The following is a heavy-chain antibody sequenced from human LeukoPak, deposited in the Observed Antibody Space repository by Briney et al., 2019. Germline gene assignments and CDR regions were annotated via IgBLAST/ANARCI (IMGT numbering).Heavy chain of an antibody. D-gene: IGHD6-13*01. Sequence: ASVKVSCKASGYTFTSYAITWVRQAPGQGLEWMGWISAYNGNTNYAQKLQGRVTMTTDTSTNTAYMELRSLRSDDTAVYYCARTLYISAAPGGFDYWGQGTLVTVSS. V-gene: IGHV1-18*01. CDR2: ISAYNGNT. J-gene: IGHJ4*02. CDR3: ARTLYISAAPGGFDY. CDR1: GYTFTSYA.